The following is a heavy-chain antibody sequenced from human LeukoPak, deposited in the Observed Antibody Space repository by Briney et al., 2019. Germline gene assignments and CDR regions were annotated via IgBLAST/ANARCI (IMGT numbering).Heavy chain of an antibody. CDR1: GLTVSSNY. J-gene: IGHJ4*02. D-gene: IGHD3-10*01. V-gene: IGHV3-53*01. CDR2: IYSGGST. CDR3: ARSPGDRTYFDY. Sequence: GSLRLSCAASGLTVSSNYMSWVRQAPGKGLEWVSVIYSGGSTYYADSVKGRFTISRDNSKNTLYLQMNSLRAEDTAVYYCARSPGDRTYFDYWGQGTLVTVSS.